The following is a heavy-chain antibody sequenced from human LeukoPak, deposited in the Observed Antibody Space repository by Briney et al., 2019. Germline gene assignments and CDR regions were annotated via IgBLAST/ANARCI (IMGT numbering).Heavy chain of an antibody. CDR2: ISSGGTYE. D-gene: IGHD3-10*01. J-gene: IGHJ4*02. V-gene: IGHV3-30*01. Sequence: PGGPLRLSCAASGFTFSNYAMHWVRQAPGKGLEWVSLISSGGTYEYYADSVKGRFTISRDNSKNTLYLQLNSLRAEDTAVYYCARDSTYYYDSGSSGPHYFDNWGQGTLVTVSS. CDR3: ARDSTYYYDSGSSGPHYFDN. CDR1: GFTFSNYA.